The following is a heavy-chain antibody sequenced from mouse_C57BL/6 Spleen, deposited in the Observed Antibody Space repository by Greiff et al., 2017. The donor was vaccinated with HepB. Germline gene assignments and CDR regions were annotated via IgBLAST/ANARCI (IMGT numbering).Heavy chain of an antibody. CDR2: IYPGDGDT. V-gene: IGHV1-80*01. J-gene: IGHJ2*01. CDR3: ARYRYYGSSSFDY. CDR1: GYAFSSYW. Sequence: VQLQQSGAELVKPGASVKISCKASGYAFSSYWMNWVKQRPGKGLEWIGQIYPGDGDTNYNGKFKGKATLTADKSSSTAYMQLSSLTSEDSAVYFCARYRYYGSSSFDYWGQGTTLTVSS. D-gene: IGHD1-1*01.